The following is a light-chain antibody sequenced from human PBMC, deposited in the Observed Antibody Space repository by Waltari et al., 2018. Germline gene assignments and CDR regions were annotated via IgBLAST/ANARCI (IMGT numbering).Light chain of an antibody. V-gene: IGLV1-44*01. Sequence: QSVLTQPPSASGTPGQSVAISCSGSSSNIGSNSVNWYLHLPGTAPKLPPFGYNQRPSGVPDRFSGSKSGTSASLAISGLQSEDEAGHFCAAWDDSLNGVVFGGGTKLTVL. CDR3: AAWDDSLNGVV. CDR1: SSNIGSNS. J-gene: IGLJ2*01. CDR2: GYN.